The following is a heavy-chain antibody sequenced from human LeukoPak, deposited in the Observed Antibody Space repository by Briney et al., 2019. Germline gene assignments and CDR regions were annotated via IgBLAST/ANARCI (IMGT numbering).Heavy chain of an antibody. Sequence: ASVKVSCKASGGTFSSYAISWVRQAPGQGLEWMGRIIPILGIANYAQKFQGRVTITADKSTSTAYMELSSPRSEDTAVYYCAREGTEGDYYYYGMDVWGQGTTVTVSS. CDR3: AREGTEGDYYYYGMDV. V-gene: IGHV1-69*04. CDR1: GGTFSSYA. J-gene: IGHJ6*02. CDR2: IIPILGIA. D-gene: IGHD1-1*01.